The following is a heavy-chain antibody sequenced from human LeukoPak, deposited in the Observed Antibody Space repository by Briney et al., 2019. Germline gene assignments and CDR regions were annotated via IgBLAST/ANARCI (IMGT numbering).Heavy chain of an antibody. D-gene: IGHD2-15*01. CDR2: ISSSSSYI. J-gene: IGHJ4*02. CDR1: GFTFSSYS. Sequence: PGGSLRLSCAASGFTFSSYSMNWVRQAPGKGLEWVSSISSSSSYIYYADSVKGRFTISRDNAKNSLYLQMNSLRAEDTAVYYCARDPFVVVVASKHVGGDYWGQGTLVTVSS. CDR3: ARDPFVVVVASKHVGGDY. V-gene: IGHV3-21*01.